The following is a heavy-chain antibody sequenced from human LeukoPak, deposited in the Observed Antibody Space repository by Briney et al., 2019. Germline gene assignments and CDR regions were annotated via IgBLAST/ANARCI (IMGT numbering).Heavy chain of an antibody. CDR3: ARGMVTTAVGAFDV. D-gene: IGHD4-17*01. CDR2: IYYTGTT. J-gene: IGHJ3*01. Sequence: PSETLSLTCTVSGVYINTYYWGWIRQPPGKGLEWIGYIYYTGTTNNNPSLKSRITMSVDTSRNQFSLNLKSVTAADTAVYYCARGMVTTAVGAFDVWGQGTMVTVSS. CDR1: GVYINTYY. V-gene: IGHV4-59*01.